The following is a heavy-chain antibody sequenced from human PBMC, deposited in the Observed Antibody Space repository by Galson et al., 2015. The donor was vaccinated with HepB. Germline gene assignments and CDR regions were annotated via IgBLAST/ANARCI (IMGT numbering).Heavy chain of an antibody. D-gene: IGHD4-23*01. Sequence: SVKVSCKASGYTFTSYAMNWVRQAPGQGLEWMGWINTNTGNPTYAQGFTGRFVFSLDTSVSTAYLQISSLKAEDTAVYYCARFPDLAVVQMDAFDIWGQGTMVTVSS. CDR2: INTNTGNP. J-gene: IGHJ3*02. CDR3: ARFPDLAVVQMDAFDI. CDR1: GYTFTSYA. V-gene: IGHV7-4-1*02.